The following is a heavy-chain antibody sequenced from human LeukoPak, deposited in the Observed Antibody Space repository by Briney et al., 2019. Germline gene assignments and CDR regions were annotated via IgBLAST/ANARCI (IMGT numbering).Heavy chain of an antibody. CDR2: INPNSGGT. CDR3: AREYYDILTGYLPWFDP. D-gene: IGHD3-9*01. Sequence: GASVKVSCKDSGYTFTRYYMHWVRQAPGQGLEWMGRINPNSGGTNYAQKFQGRVTMTRDTSISTAYMELSRPRSDDTAVYYCAREYYDILTGYLPWFDPWGQGTLVTVSS. CDR1: GYTFTRYY. V-gene: IGHV1-2*06. J-gene: IGHJ5*02.